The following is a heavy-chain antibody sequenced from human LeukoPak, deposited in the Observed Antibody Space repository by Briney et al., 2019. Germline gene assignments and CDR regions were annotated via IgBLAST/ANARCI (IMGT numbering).Heavy chain of an antibody. Sequence: GGSLRLSCAASGFTFSSYGMHWVRQAPGKGLVWVSRINSDVSTTTYADSVKGRFTISRDNAKNSLYLQMNSLRAEDTALYYCAKDMGSVGCSGGSCYSDGAFDIWGQGTMVTVSS. CDR3: AKDMGSVGCSGGSCYSDGAFDI. V-gene: IGHV3-74*01. J-gene: IGHJ3*02. CDR2: INSDVSTT. D-gene: IGHD2-15*01. CDR1: GFTFSSYG.